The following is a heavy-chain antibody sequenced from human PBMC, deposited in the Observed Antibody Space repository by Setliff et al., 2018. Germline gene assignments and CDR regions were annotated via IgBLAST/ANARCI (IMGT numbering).Heavy chain of an antibody. CDR2: INAGNGNT. CDR1: GGSISSYY. Sequence: CAVSGGSISSYYWSWIRQPAGKGLEWMGWINAGNGNTKYSQNFQGRVTITRDTSASTAYMEVSSLRSEDTAVYYCARTDYYYYYIDVWGKGTTVTVSS. V-gene: IGHV1-3*01. J-gene: IGHJ6*03. CDR3: ARTDYYYYYIDV.